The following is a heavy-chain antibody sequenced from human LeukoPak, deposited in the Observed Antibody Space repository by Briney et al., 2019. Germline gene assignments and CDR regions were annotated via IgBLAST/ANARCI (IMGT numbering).Heavy chain of an antibody. CDR1: GGSFSRYY. J-gene: IGHJ6*03. CDR2: INHSGST. V-gene: IGHV4-34*01. D-gene: IGHD3-10*01. CDR3: ARGYGSGSYYRAYYYYYYMDV. Sequence: SETLSLTCAVYGGSFSRYYWSWIRQPPGKGLEWIGEINHSGSTNYNPSLKSRVTISVDTSKNQFSLKLSSVTAADTAVYYCARGYGSGSYYRAYYYYYYMDVWGKGTTVTVSS.